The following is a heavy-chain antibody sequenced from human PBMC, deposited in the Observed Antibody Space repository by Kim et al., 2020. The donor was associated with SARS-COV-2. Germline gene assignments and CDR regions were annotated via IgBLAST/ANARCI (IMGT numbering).Heavy chain of an antibody. CDR3: ARGLWFGELSGANYYYGMDV. CDR1: GYTFTSYD. D-gene: IGHD3-10*01. J-gene: IGHJ6*02. CDR2: MNPNSGNT. V-gene: IGHV1-8*01. Sequence: ASVTVSCKASGYTFTSYDINWVRQATGEGLEWMGWMNPNSGNTGYAQKFQGRVTMTRNTSISTAYMELSSLRSEDTAVYYCARGLWFGELSGANYYYGMDVWGQGTTVTVSS.